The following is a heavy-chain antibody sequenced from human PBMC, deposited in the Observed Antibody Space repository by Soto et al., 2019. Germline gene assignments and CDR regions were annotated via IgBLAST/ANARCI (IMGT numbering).Heavy chain of an antibody. J-gene: IGHJ4*02. CDR3: VRGETWHLVDY. CDR2: IYNSGGT. D-gene: IGHD6-6*01. Sequence: SETLSLTCTVSGDSISSNYWSWIRQPPGERLEWIGYIYNSGGTNYNPSLNSRATMSVDTSKNQFSLKVRSVTAADTAVYYCVRGETWHLVDYWRQVTLVTSSS. V-gene: IGHV4-59*01. CDR1: GDSISSNY.